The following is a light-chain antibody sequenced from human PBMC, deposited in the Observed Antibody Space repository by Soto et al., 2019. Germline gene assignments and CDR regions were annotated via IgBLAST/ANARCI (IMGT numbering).Light chain of an antibody. CDR1: QSISSW. CDR3: QQTPT. Sequence: DIQMTQSPSTLSASVGDRVTITCRASQSISSWLAWYQQKPGKAPKLLIYDASSLESGVPSRFSGSGSGTEFTLTTSSLQPDDFATYYCQQTPTFGQGTKVEIK. V-gene: IGKV1-5*01. J-gene: IGKJ1*01. CDR2: DAS.